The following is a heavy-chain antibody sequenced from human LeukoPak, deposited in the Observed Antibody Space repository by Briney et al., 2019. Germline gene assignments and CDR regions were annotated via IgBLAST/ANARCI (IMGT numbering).Heavy chain of an antibody. V-gene: IGHV1-8*02. Sequence: ASVKVSCKASGYTFTSYGISWVRQAPGQGLEWMGWMNPNSGNTGYAQKFQGRVTMTRNTSISTAYMELSSLRSEDTAVYYCARGRSSVRKVRGVIIENQFDPWGQGTLVTVSS. CDR2: MNPNSGNT. J-gene: IGHJ5*02. D-gene: IGHD3-10*01. CDR3: ARGRSSVRKVRGVIIENQFDP. CDR1: GYTFTSYG.